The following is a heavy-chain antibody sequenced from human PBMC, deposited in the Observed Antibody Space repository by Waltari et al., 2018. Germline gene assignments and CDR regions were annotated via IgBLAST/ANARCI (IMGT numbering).Heavy chain of an antibody. J-gene: IGHJ4*02. CDR2: ISWNSGSI. D-gene: IGHD3-9*01. Sequence: EVQLVESGGGLVQPGRSLRLSCAASGFTFDDYAMHWVRQAPGKGLEWVSGISWNSGSIGYADSVKGRFTISRDNAKNSLYLQMNSLRAEDTALYYCAREDILTGYHRGPFDYWGQGTLVTVSS. CDR1: GFTFDDYA. V-gene: IGHV3-9*01. CDR3: AREDILTGYHRGPFDY.